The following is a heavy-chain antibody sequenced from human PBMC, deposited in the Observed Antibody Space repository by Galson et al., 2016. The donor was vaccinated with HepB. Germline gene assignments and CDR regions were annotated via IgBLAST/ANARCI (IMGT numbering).Heavy chain of an antibody. CDR3: ASNGWYCLDY. D-gene: IGHD6-19*01. V-gene: IGHV4-4*01. CDR2: IYRSGST. J-gene: IGHJ4*01. Sequence: SWVRQAPGKGLEWIGEIYRSGSTHYNPSLKSRATISVDKSNNRFSLRLNSVSAADTAIYFCASNGWYCLDYWGHGTLVTVSS.